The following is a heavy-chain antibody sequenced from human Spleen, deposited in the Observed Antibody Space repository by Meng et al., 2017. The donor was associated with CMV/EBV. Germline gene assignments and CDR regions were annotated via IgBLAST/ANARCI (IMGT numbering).Heavy chain of an antibody. Sequence: SRQPFTIYDSTWVRQALGQVLEWMGWMNPNSGNTGYAQKFQGRVTITRNTAISTAYMELSSLRSEDTAVYYCARRRGNWNYNAFDIWGQGTMVTVSS. J-gene: IGHJ3*02. CDR1: RQPFTIYD. CDR2: MNPNSGNT. V-gene: IGHV1-8*03. CDR3: ARRRGNWNYNAFDI. D-gene: IGHD1-7*01.